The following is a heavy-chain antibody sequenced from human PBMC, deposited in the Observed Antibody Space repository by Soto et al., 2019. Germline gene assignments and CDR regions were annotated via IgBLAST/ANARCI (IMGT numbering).Heavy chain of an antibody. CDR2: INESGSS. Sequence: QAQLQQWGAGLVKPSETLSLSCAVYGQSFSGHSWAWIRQSPGKGLKWIGEINESGSSYYNPSLKSRVTISADTSKNQFSLKLSSVSAADTAVYFCARGSGIVALPGELEDVNYDYWGQGTLVNVSS. D-gene: IGHD1-1*01. J-gene: IGHJ4*02. CDR1: GQSFSGHS. CDR3: ARGSGIVALPGELEDVNYDY. V-gene: IGHV4-34*01.